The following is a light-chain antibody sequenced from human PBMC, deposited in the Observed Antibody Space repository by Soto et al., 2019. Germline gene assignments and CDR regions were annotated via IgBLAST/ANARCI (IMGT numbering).Light chain of an antibody. CDR1: QRVNSSY. V-gene: IGKV3-20*01. Sequence: EIVLTQSPDTLYLSPGEGATLSCRASQRVNSSYLAWYQQKPGQAPRLLISGASDRATGVPARVSGSGYGTDFTLTSSRPEPEDFAVYYWQQYVNSPVTFGQGTKLQIK. CDR2: GAS. CDR3: QQYVNSPVT. J-gene: IGKJ2*01.